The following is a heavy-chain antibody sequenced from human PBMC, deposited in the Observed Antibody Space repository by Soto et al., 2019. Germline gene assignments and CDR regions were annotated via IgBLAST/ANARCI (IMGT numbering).Heavy chain of an antibody. J-gene: IGHJ4*02. CDR3: ASGSGSYSFDY. Sequence: PSETLSLTCSASGGSISSYYWSWIRQPPGKGLEWIGYIYYSGSTNYNPSLKSRVTISVDTSKNQFSLKLSSVTAADTAVYYCASGSGSYSFDYWGQGTLVTVSS. V-gene: IGHV4-59*01. CDR1: GGSISSYY. CDR2: IYYSGST. D-gene: IGHD1-26*01.